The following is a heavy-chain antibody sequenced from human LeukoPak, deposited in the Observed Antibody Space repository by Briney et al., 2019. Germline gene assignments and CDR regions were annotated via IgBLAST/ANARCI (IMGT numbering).Heavy chain of an antibody. Sequence: SETLSLTCAVYGGSFSGYYWSWIRQPPGKGLEWIGEIYHSGSTNYNPSLKSRVTISVDKSKNQFSLKLSSVTAADTAVYYCARASVWFDPWGQGTLVTVSS. CDR1: GGSFSGYY. J-gene: IGHJ5*02. CDR2: IYHSGST. CDR3: ARASVWFDP. V-gene: IGHV4-34*01.